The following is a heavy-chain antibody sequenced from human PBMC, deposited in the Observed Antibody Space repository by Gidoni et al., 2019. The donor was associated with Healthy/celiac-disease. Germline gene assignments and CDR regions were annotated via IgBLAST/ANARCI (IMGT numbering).Heavy chain of an antibody. CDR1: GFSLSKARMG. Sequence: QVTLKESGPVLVKPTETLTLTCTVSGFSLSKARMGVSWIRQPPGKALEWLAHIFSNDEKSYSTSLKSRLTISKDTSKSQVVLTMTNMDPVDTATYYCARILEGPMTTVTPPDYWGQGTLVTVSS. V-gene: IGHV2-26*01. CDR2: IFSNDEK. CDR3: ARILEGPMTTVTPPDY. J-gene: IGHJ4*02. D-gene: IGHD4-4*01.